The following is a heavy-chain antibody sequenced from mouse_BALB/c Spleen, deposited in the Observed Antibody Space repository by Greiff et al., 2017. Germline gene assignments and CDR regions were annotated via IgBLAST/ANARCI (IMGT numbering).Heavy chain of an antibody. CDR1: GYTFTSYW. Sequence: QVQLQQPGAELVKPGAPVKLSCKASGYTFTSYWMNWVKQRPGRGLEWIGRIDPSDSETHYNQKFKDKATLTVDKSSSTAYIQLSSLTSEDSAVYYCARNYYGSNPLYAMDYWGQGTSVTVSS. CDR3: ARNYYGSNPLYAMDY. J-gene: IGHJ4*01. CDR2: IDPSDSET. D-gene: IGHD1-1*01. V-gene: IGHV1-69*02.